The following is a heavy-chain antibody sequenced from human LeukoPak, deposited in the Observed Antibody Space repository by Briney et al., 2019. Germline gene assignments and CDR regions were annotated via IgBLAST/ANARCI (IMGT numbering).Heavy chain of an antibody. J-gene: IGHJ5*02. CDR2: ISGSGGST. V-gene: IGHV3-23*01. CDR3: AKILGYYYDSP. D-gene: IGHD3-22*01. CDR1: GFTFSSYA. Sequence: GGSLRLSCAASGFTFSSYAMSWVRQAPGKGLEWVSAISGSGGSTFYADSVKGRFTISRDNSRNTLYLQMNSLRAEDTAVYYCAKILGYYYDSPGGQGTLVTVSS.